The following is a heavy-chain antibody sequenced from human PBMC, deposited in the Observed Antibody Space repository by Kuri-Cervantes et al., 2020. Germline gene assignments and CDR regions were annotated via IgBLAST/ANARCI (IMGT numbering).Heavy chain of an antibody. Sequence: ASVKVSCKASGYTFTSYYMHWVRQAPGQGLEWMGIISPSGGSTSYAQKFQGRVTMTRDTSTSTVYMELSSLRSEDTAVYYCAKPQNLPTTSGYPLFDAFDIWGQGTMVTVSS. CDR1: GYTFTSYY. D-gene: IGHD1-14*01. V-gene: IGHV1-46*01. CDR3: AKPQNLPTTSGYPLFDAFDI. CDR2: ISPSGGST. J-gene: IGHJ3*02.